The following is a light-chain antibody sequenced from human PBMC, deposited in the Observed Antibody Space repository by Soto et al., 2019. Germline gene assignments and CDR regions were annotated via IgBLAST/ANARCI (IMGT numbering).Light chain of an antibody. V-gene: IGLV1-40*01. CDR3: RCSARRRRVYG. Sequence: QSALTQPPSVSGAPGQRVTISCTGSSSNIGAGYDVHWYQQLPGTAPKLLIYGNSNRPSGVPDRFSGSKSGTSASLAITGLQAGDEADYYCRCSARRRRVYGFGTGSNVNV. J-gene: IGLJ1*01. CDR1: SSNIGAGYD. CDR2: GNS.